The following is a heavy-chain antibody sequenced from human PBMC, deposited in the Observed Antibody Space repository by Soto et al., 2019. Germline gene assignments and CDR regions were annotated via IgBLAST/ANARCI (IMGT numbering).Heavy chain of an antibody. J-gene: IGHJ4*02. D-gene: IGHD6-13*01. CDR1: GGSISSSSYY. V-gene: IGHV4-39*01. CDR3: ARQTGYSSSWYPPTYYFDY. Sequence: QLQLQESGPGLVKPSETLSLTCTVSGGSISSSSYYWGWIRQPPGKGLEWIGSIYNSGSTYYNPSLKSRVTISVDTSKNQFSLEPSSVTAADTAVYYCARQTGYSSSWYPPTYYFDYWGQGTLVTVSS. CDR2: IYNSGST.